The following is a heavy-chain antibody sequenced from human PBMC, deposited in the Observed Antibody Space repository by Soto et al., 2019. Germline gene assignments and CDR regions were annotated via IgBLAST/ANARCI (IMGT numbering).Heavy chain of an antibody. CDR3: ARDRRSWNLSWFDP. D-gene: IGHD1-1*01. V-gene: IGHV4-30-4*01. Sequence: SETLSLTCSVSGASIYNGGYFWSWIRQSPGKGLEWIGHIHNSGSPYNNPSLKSRVTISADTSKNQFSLKLTSVTAADTAVYYCARDRRSWNLSWFDPWGQGTLVT. CDR1: GASIYNGGYF. J-gene: IGHJ5*02. CDR2: IHNSGSP.